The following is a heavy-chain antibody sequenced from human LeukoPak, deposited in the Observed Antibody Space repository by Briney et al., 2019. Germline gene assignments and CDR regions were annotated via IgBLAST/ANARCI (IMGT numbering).Heavy chain of an antibody. J-gene: IGHJ3*02. CDR2: ISAYNGNT. V-gene: IGHV1-18*01. D-gene: IGHD2-21*02. Sequence: GASVKVSCKASGYTFTSYGISWVRQAPGQGLEWMGWISAYNGNTNYAQKLQGRVTMTTDTSTSTAYMELRSLRSDDTAVYYCARAQPIRGHPIVVVTAMFAFDIWGQGTMVTVSS. CDR3: ARAQPIRGHPIVVVTAMFAFDI. CDR1: GYTFTSYG.